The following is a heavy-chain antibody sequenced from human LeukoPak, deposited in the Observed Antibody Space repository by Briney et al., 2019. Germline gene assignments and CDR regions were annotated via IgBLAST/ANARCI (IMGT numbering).Heavy chain of an antibody. D-gene: IGHD3-10*01. CDR2: MNPNSGNT. Sequence: GASVKVSCKASGYTFTSYDINWVRQATGQGLEWMGCMNPNSGNTCYAQKFQGRVTMTRNTSIPPAYMELSSLRSEDTAVYYCARVPAMVRGGYNWFDPWGQGTLVTVSS. V-gene: IGHV1-8*01. J-gene: IGHJ5*02. CDR1: GYTFTSYD. CDR3: ARVPAMVRGGYNWFDP.